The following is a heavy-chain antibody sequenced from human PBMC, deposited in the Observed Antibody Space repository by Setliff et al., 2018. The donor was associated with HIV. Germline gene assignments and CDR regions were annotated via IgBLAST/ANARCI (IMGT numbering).Heavy chain of an antibody. V-gene: IGHV4-4*09. CDR3: VRHGYYYDFIDI. J-gene: IGHJ3*02. D-gene: IGHD3-22*01. CDR1: GFTFSNAW. CDR2: IYSSGST. Sequence: PGGSLRLSCAASGFTFSNAWMSWVRQAPGKGLEWVGYIYSSGSTNFNPSLKSRVTLSIDTSKNQFSLNLTSMTAADTAVYFCVRHGYYYDFIDIWGQGTVVTVSS.